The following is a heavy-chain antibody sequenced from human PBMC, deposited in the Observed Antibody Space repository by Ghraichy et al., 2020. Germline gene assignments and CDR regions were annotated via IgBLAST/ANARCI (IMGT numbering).Heavy chain of an antibody. Sequence: SESLSLTCAVSGGSFGGYFWRWIRQSPGKGLEWIGEIDHGGTTNYNPSLRDRVTISLDTSKNQFSLKLSSVSAADRAVYYCARDNVVVVPVSAASLFDSLGQGPLDTVSS. CDR2: IDHGGTT. CDR3: ARDNVVVVPVSAASLFDS. J-gene: IGHJ4*02. V-gene: IGHV4-34*01. CDR1: GGSFGGYF. D-gene: IGHD2-2*01.